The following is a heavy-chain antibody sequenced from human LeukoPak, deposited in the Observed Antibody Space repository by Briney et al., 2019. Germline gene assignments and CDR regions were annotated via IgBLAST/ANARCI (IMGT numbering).Heavy chain of an antibody. CDR3: ARADHYDFWSGYLNWFDP. CDR1: GGSISSYY. J-gene: IGHJ5*02. D-gene: IGHD3-3*01. Sequence: SETLSLTCTVSGGSISSYYWSWIRQPPGKGLEWIGYIYYSGSTNYNPSLKSRVTISVDTSKNQFSLKLSSVTAADTAVYYCARADHYDFWSGYLNWFDPWGQGTLVIVSS. CDR2: IYYSGST. V-gene: IGHV4-59*01.